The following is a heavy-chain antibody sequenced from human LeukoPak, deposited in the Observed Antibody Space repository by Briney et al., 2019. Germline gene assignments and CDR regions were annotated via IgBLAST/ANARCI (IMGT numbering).Heavy chain of an antibody. CDR1: GFTFSSYG. Sequence: GGSLRLSCAASGFTFSSYGMHWVRQAPGKGLEWVAVIWYDGSNKYYADSVKGRFTISRDNSKNTLYLQMNSLRAEDTAVYYCARGHSAYYFDYWGQGTLVTVSS. CDR3: ARGHSAYYFDY. V-gene: IGHV3-33*01. J-gene: IGHJ4*02. CDR2: IWYDGSNK.